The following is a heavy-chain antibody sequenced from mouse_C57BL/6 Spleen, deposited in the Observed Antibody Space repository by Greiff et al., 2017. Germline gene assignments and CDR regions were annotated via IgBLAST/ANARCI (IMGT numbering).Heavy chain of an antibody. J-gene: IGHJ2*01. D-gene: IGHD4-1*01. CDR3: ASKRDWDGYYFDY. CDR1: GYAFSSYW. CDR2: IYPGDGDT. V-gene: IGHV1-80*01. Sequence: QVQLQQSGAELVKPGASVKISCKASGYAFSSYWMNWVKQRPGKGLEWIGQIYPGDGDTNYNGKFKGKATLSADKSSSTPSMQLSSLTSEDSAVYFSASKRDWDGYYFDYWGQGTTLTVSS.